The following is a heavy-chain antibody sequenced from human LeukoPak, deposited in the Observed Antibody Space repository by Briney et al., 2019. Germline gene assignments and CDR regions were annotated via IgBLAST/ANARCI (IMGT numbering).Heavy chain of an antibody. Sequence: KPSETLSLTCIVSGGSISGYYWSWIRQPPGKRLEWIGYIHYRGRTNYNPSLKSRVTISIDTSKNQFSLKLSSVTAADTAVYYCARELGLEEPIDYWGQGTLVTVSS. D-gene: IGHD1-1*01. J-gene: IGHJ4*02. CDR1: GGSISGYY. CDR2: IHYRGRT. V-gene: IGHV4-59*01. CDR3: ARELGLEEPIDY.